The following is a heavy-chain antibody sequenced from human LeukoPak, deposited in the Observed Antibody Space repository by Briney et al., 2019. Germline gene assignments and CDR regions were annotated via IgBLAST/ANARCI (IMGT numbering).Heavy chain of an antibody. D-gene: IGHD6-19*01. Sequence: SETLSLTCAVYGGSFSGYYWSWIRQPPGKGLEWIGEINHSGSTNYNPSLKSRVTISADTSKNQFSLKLSSVTAADTAVYYCARGRDIYRAVAGILNYWGQGTLVTVSS. J-gene: IGHJ4*02. CDR3: ARGRDIYRAVAGILNY. CDR1: GGSFSGYY. V-gene: IGHV4-34*01. CDR2: INHSGST.